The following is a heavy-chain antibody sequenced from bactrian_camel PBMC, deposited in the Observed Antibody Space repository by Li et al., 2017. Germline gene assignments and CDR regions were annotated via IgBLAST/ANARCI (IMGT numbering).Heavy chain of an antibody. V-gene: IGHV3S1*01. CDR1: GYTYRRDC. CDR3: AADPHGCDYFPSPRSFRY. CDR2: IVTGSGLT. Sequence: QVQLVESGGGSVQDEGSLRLACAASGYTYRRDCMGWFRQSPGKEREGVASIVTGSGLTRYVESVKGRFTISRDNAKNTVYLEMNNLVAEDSAMYYCAADPHGCDYFPSPRSFRYWSQGTQVTVS. J-gene: IGHJ6*01. D-gene: IGHD4*01.